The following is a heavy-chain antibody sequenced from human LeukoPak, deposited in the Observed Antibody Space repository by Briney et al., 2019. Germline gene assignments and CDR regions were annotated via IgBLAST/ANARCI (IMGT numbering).Heavy chain of an antibody. J-gene: IGHJ5*02. V-gene: IGHV4-59*01. D-gene: IGHD3-22*01. CDR2: IYYSGST. CDR1: GGSISSYY. CDR3: ARLSSGFHNWFDP. Sequence: SETLSLTCTVSGGSISSYYWSWIRQPPGKGLEWIGYIYYSGSTNYNPSLKSRVTISVDTSKNQFSLKLSSVTAADTAVYYCARLSSGFHNWFDPWGQGTLVTVSS.